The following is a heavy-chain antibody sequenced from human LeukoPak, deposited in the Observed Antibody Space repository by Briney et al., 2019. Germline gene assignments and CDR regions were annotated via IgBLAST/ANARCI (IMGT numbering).Heavy chain of an antibody. CDR1: GGSISSGSYY. Sequence: KTSETLSLTCTVSGGSISSGSYYWSWIRQPAGKGLEWIGRIYTSGSTNYNPPLKSRVTISVDTSKNQFSLKLSSVTAADTAVYYCARVGFWSGHYTFDYWGQGTLVTVSS. D-gene: IGHD3-3*01. V-gene: IGHV4-61*02. J-gene: IGHJ4*02. CDR2: IYTSGST. CDR3: ARVGFWSGHYTFDY.